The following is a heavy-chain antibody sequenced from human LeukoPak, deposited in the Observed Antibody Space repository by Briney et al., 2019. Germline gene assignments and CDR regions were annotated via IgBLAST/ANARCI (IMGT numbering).Heavy chain of an antibody. CDR1: GLIFADYA. Sequence: GRSLRLSCTASGLIFADYAMSWDRQAPGKGLEWVGFGYGATREYAAAVKGRFIISRDDSKRIAYLQMNSLKTEDTAVDYCIRWISRDGLKGWGQGTMVTVSS. CDR3: IRWISRDGLKG. V-gene: IGHV3-49*04. J-gene: IGHJ3*01. CDR2: GYGATR. D-gene: IGHD5-24*01.